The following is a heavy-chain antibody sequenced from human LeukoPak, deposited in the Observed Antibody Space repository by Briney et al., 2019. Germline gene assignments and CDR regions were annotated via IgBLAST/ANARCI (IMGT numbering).Heavy chain of an antibody. J-gene: IGHJ4*02. CDR1: GFTVSSNE. V-gene: IGHV3-38-3*01. CDR3: AKDSPVATW. Sequence: PGGSLRLSCAASGFTVSSNEMSWVRQAPGKGLEWVSFISGGSTYYADSVKGRFTISRDNSKNTLYLQMDSLRADDTAKYYCAKDSPVATWWGQGTLVTVSS. CDR2: ISGGST. D-gene: IGHD1-26*01.